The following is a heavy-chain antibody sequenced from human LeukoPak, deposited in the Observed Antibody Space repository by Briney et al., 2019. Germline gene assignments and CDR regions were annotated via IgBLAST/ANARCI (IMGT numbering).Heavy chain of an antibody. V-gene: IGHV1-8*03. CDR3: ARASSSWYVNYYYYMDV. CDR1: GYTFTGYY. J-gene: IGHJ6*03. D-gene: IGHD6-13*01. CDR2: MNPNSGNT. Sequence: ASVKVSCKASGYTFTGYYMHWVRQAPGQGLEWMGWMNPNSGNTGYAQKFQGRVTITRNTSISTAYMELSSLRSEDTAVYYCARASSSWYVNYYYYMDVWGKGTTVTVSS.